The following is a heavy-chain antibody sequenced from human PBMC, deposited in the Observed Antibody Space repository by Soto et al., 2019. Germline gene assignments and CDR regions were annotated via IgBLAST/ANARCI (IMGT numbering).Heavy chain of an antibody. CDR2: INSDGSST. CDR3: ARVLNFGDGYNYEDY. CDR1: GFTFSSYW. Sequence: PGGSLRLSCAASGFTFSSYWMHWVRQAPGKGLVWVSRINSDGSSTSYADSVKGRFTISRDNAKNTLYLQMNSLRAEDTAVYYCARVLNFGDGYNYEDYWGQGTLVTVSS. D-gene: IGHD5-12*01. V-gene: IGHV3-74*01. J-gene: IGHJ4*02.